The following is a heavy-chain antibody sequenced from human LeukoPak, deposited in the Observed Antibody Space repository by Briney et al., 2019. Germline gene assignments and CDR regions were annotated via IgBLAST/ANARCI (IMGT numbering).Heavy chain of an antibody. D-gene: IGHD5-18*01. Sequence: SVKVSCKASGGTFSSYAISWVRQPPGQGLEWMGRIIPIFGTANYAQKFQGRVTITTDESTSTAYMELSSLRSEDTAVYYCARAMGWDTAMVFLDYWGPGTLVTVSS. V-gene: IGHV1-69*05. J-gene: IGHJ4*02. CDR1: GGTFSSYA. CDR3: ARAMGWDTAMVFLDY. CDR2: IIPIFGTA.